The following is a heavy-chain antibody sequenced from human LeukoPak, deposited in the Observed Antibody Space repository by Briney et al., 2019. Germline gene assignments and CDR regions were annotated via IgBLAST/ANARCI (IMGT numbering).Heavy chain of an antibody. CDR3: ARDSDKLELPGY. J-gene: IGHJ4*02. CDR2: IKQDGSKK. CDR1: GFPFSSYW. V-gene: IGHV3-7*01. Sequence: PGGSLRLSCVASGFPFSSYWMTWVRQAPGKGLEWVANIKQDGSKKSYVDSVKGRFTISRDNAKNSLYLQMNSLRAEDTAVYYCARDSDKLELPGYWGQGTLVTVSS. D-gene: IGHD1-7*01.